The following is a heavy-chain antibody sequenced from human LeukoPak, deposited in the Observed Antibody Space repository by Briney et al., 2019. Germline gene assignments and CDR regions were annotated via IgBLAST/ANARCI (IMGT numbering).Heavy chain of an antibody. CDR3: ATGQGYYDSSGYDNF. Sequence: ASVNPSPKASGYTFTSYDINWVRQATGQGLEWMGWMNPNSGNTGYAQKFQGRVTMTRNTSISTAYMELSSLRSEDTAVYYCATGQGYYDSSGYDNFWGGATLLSVCS. CDR2: MNPNSGNT. D-gene: IGHD3-22*01. CDR1: GYTFTSYD. V-gene: IGHV1-8*01. J-gene: IGHJ4*02.